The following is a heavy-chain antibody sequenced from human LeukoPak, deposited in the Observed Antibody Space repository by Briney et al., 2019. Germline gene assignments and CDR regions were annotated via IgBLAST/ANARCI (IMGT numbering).Heavy chain of an antibody. CDR1: GFTFSSYA. J-gene: IGHJ4*02. CDR3: ARDLAKYYYDSSGYYYPDY. CDR2: ISYDGSNK. Sequence: PGGSLRLSCAASGFTFSSYAMHWVRQAPGKGLEWVAVISYDGSNKYYADSVKGRFTISRDNSKNTLYLQMNSLRAEDTAVYYCARDLAKYYYDSSGYYYPDYWGQGTLVTVSS. V-gene: IGHV3-30-3*01. D-gene: IGHD3-22*01.